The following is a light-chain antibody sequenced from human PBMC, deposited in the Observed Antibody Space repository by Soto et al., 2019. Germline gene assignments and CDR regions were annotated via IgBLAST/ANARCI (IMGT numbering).Light chain of an antibody. CDR2: GAS. CDR3: QQYNNWPTWT. V-gene: IGKV3-15*01. Sequence: EILMTQSPATLSVSPGERATLSCRGSQSVSSKLAWYQQKPGQAPRLLIYGASTRATGIPARFSGSGSGTEFTLTISSLKSEDFAAYYCQQYNNWPTWTFGQGTKVDIK. CDR1: QSVSSK. J-gene: IGKJ1*01.